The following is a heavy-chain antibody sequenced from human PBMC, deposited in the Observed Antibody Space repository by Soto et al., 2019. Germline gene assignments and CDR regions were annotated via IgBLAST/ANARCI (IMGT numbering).Heavy chain of an antibody. CDR1: GVSISSYY. Sequence: QVQLQESGPGLVKPSETLSLTCTVSGVSISSYYWSWIRQPPGKGLEWMGYIYYSGSTNYNPSLKSRVTISVDTSKNQFSLKLSSVTAADTAVYYCARHCSGGSCYYAFDIWGQGTMVTVSS. J-gene: IGHJ3*02. D-gene: IGHD2-15*01. V-gene: IGHV4-59*08. CDR3: ARHCSGGSCYYAFDI. CDR2: IYYSGST.